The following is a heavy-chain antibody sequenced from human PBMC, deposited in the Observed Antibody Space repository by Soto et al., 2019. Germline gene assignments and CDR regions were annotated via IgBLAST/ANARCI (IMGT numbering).Heavy chain of an antibody. Sequence: PGGSLRLSCAASGFTVSSNDMSWVRQAPGKGLEWVSVIYSGGSTYYTDSVKGRFTISRDNSKNTLYLQMNSLRAEDTAVYYCARARYCGGGSCHFFDYWGQGPRVPVPS. CDR3: ARARYCGGGSCHFFDY. CDR2: IYSGGST. CDR1: GFTVSSND. D-gene: IGHD2-15*01. J-gene: IGHJ4*02. V-gene: IGHV3-66*01.